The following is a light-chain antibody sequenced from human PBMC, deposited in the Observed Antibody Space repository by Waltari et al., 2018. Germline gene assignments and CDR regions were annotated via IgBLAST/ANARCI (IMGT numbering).Light chain of an antibody. CDR3: QSADSTNTYVI. J-gene: IGLJ2*01. CDR1: TLPKQY. Sequence: SYELTQPPSVSVSPGQTAKNPCSGDTLPKQYAYWYQQKPGQAPVVVIFQDSQRPSGIPERFSGSSSGTTATLTISGVQAEDEADYHCQSADSTNTYVIFGGGTKLTVL. V-gene: IGLV3-25*03. CDR2: QDS.